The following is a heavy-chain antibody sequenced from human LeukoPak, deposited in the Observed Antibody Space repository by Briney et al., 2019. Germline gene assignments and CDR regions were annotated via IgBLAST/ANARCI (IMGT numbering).Heavy chain of an antibody. V-gene: IGHV3-33*06. CDR2: IWYDGSNK. D-gene: IGHD4-23*01. CDR3: AKDQQGRLRWVFDY. CDR1: GFTFSSYG. Sequence: PGRSLRLSCAASGFTFSSYGMHWVRQAPGKGLEWVAVIWYDGSNKYYADSVKGRFTISRDNSKNTLYLQMNSLRAEDTAVYYCAKDQQGRLRWVFDYWGQGTLVTVSS. J-gene: IGHJ4*02.